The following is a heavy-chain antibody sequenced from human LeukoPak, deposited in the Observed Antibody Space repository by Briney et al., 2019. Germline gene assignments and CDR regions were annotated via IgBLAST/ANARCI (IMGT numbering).Heavy chain of an antibody. Sequence: PSETLSLTCTVSGYSISSGYYWGWIRQPPGKGLEWIGSIYRSGSTYYNPSLKSRVTISVDTSKNQFSLKLSSVTAADTAVYYCAREVGGGAFDIWGQGTMVTVSS. D-gene: IGHD1-26*01. CDR1: GYSISSGYY. V-gene: IGHV4-38-2*02. J-gene: IGHJ3*02. CDR2: IYRSGST. CDR3: AREVGGGAFDI.